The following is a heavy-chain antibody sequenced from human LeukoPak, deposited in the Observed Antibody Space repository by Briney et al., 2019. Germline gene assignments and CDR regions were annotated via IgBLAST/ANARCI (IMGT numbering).Heavy chain of an antibody. Sequence: GGSLRLSCAASGFTFSNAWMSWVRQAPGKGLEWVGRIKSKTDGGTTDYAARVKGRFTISRDDSKNTLYLQMNSLKTEDTAVYYCTTRGDLGAYDAFDIWGQGTMVTVSS. CDR3: TTRGDLGAYDAFDI. J-gene: IGHJ3*02. V-gene: IGHV3-15*01. D-gene: IGHD1-26*01. CDR1: GFTFSNAW. CDR2: IKSKTDGGTT.